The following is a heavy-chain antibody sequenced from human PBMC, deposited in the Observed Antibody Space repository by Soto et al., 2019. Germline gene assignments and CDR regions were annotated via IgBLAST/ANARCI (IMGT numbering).Heavy chain of an antibody. CDR3: ARGPPYSSAWLPFAY. J-gene: IGHJ4*02. CDR1: GYTFTNYD. D-gene: IGHD6-19*01. CDR2: MNPSSGET. Sequence: QVQLVQSGAEVKKPGASVKVSCKASGYTFTNYDIHWVRQATGQGLEWIGWMNPSSGETGYAQKFRGRVAMTRDTSISTVYMELSSLGSEVTAVYYCARGPPYSSAWLPFAYGGPGTLVTASS. V-gene: IGHV1-8*01.